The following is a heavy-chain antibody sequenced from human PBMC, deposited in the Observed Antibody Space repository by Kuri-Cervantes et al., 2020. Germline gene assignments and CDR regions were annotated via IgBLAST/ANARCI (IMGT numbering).Heavy chain of an antibody. Sequence: SETLSLTCTVSGGSISSYYWSWIRQPPGKGLEWIGYIYYSGSTNYKPSLKSRVSISVDKSKNQFSLKLSSVTAADTAVYFCARVEFGVTLVQGAFDYWGQGTLVTVSS. J-gene: IGHJ4*02. CDR1: GGSISSYY. CDR2: IYYSGST. D-gene: IGHD3-10*01. V-gene: IGHV4-59*12. CDR3: ARVEFGVTLVQGAFDY.